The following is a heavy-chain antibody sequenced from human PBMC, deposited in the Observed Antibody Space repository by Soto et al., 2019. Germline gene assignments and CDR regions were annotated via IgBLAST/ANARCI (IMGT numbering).Heavy chain of an antibody. CDR2: IIPIFGTA. CDR3: ARLVTHYDYDSSGYYL. CDR1: GGTFSSYA. V-gene: IGHV1-69*01. D-gene: IGHD3-22*01. Sequence: QVQLVQSGAEVKKPGSSVKVSCKASGGTFSSYAISWVRQAPGQGLEWMGGIIPIFGTANYAQKFQGRVTITADESTSTAYMELSSLRSEDTAVYYCARLVTHYDYDSSGYYLWGQGTLVTVSS. J-gene: IGHJ5*02.